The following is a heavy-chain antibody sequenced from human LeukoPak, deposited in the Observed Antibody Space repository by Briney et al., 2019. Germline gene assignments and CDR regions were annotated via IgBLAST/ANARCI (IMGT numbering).Heavy chain of an antibody. CDR2: IFTSGRT. J-gene: IGHJ4*02. CDR3: ARVSRGNSVGGDY. CDR1: GGSISSGTFY. D-gene: IGHD4-23*01. Sequence: SETLSLTCTVSGGSISSGTFYWSWIRQPAGMGLEWIGRIFTSGRTDYNPSLKSRVTISLDTSKNQFSLKLSSVTAADTAMYYCARVSRGNSVGGDYWGQGTLVTVSS. V-gene: IGHV4-61*02.